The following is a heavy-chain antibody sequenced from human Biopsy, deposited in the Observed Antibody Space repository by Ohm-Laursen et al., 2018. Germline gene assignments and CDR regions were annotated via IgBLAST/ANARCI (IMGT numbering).Heavy chain of an antibody. J-gene: IGHJ4*02. CDR3: AKGGYCTTTSCYMDVDY. CDR2: ISGSGGST. CDR1: GFTFSTYT. Sequence: GSLRLSCAASGFTFSTYTMTWVRQAPGKGLEWVSTISGSGGSTYYADSVKGRFTISRDASKDTLYLLMNSLRAEDTAMYYCAKGGYCTTTSCYMDVDYWGQGTLVTVSS. D-gene: IGHD2-2*02. V-gene: IGHV3-23*01.